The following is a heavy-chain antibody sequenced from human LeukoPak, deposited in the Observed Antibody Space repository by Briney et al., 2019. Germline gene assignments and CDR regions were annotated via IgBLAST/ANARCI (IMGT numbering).Heavy chain of an antibody. D-gene: IGHD3-22*01. Sequence: SVKVSCKASGYNLTDYYLHWVRQALGQGLEWMGGIIPIFGTANYAQKFQGRVTITADKSTSTAYMELSSLRSEDTAVYYCARSRYDSSGYYFAGEIHFDYWGQGTLVTVSS. CDR3: ARSRYDSSGYYFAGEIHFDY. J-gene: IGHJ4*02. CDR1: GYNLTDYY. V-gene: IGHV1-69*06. CDR2: IIPIFGTA.